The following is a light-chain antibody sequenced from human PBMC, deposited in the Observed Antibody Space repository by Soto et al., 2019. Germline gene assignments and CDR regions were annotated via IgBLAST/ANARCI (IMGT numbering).Light chain of an antibody. CDR1: QSISSW. CDR2: KAS. V-gene: IGKV1-5*03. J-gene: IGKJ1*01. CDR3: QHYNSYSEA. Sequence: DIQMTQSPSTLSSSVGYSFTITCLASQSISSWLAWYQQKPGKAPKLLIYKASSLESGVPSRFSGSGSGTEFTLTISSLQPDDFATYYCQHYNSYSEAFGQGTKVDIK.